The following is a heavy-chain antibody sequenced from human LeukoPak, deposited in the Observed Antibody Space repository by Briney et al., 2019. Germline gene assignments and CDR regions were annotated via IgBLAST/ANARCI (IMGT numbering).Heavy chain of an antibody. V-gene: IGHV3-23*01. CDR3: AKAWYQLPYFGC. CDR2: ISGSGGST. Sequence: GGSLRLSCAASGFTFSSYAMNWVRQAPGKGLEWVSGISGSGGSTYYADSVKGRFTISRDNSKNTLYLQMNSLRAEDTAVYYCAKAWYQLPYFGCWGQGTLVTVSS. J-gene: IGHJ4*02. D-gene: IGHD2-2*01. CDR1: GFTFSSYA.